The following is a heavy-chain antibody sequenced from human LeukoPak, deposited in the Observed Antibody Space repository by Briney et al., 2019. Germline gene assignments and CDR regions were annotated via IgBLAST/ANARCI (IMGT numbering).Heavy chain of an antibody. J-gene: IGHJ3*02. CDR1: GYTFTGYY. V-gene: IGHV1-2*06. CDR3: ARDNSFAYDAFDI. D-gene: IGHD2/OR15-2a*01. CDR2: INPNSGGT. Sequence: ASVKVSCKASGYTFTGYYMQWVRQAPGQGLEWMGRINPNSGGTNYAQKFQGRVTMTRDTSISTAYMELSRLRSDDTAVYYCARDNSFAYDAFDIWGQGTMVTVSS.